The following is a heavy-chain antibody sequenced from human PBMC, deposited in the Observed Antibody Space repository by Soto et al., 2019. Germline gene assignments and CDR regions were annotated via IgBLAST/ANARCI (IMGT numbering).Heavy chain of an antibody. J-gene: IGHJ4*02. CDR3: ARAYDFWNGYYSAQYYFDF. Sequence: QVQLQESGPGLVKPSQTLSLTCTVSGGSINSDHYYWSWLRQPPGKGLEWLGYISYSGSTYYNPSLQSRIVISVDTSTNQFSLKLISVTAADTAVYYCARAYDFWNGYYSAQYYFDFWGQGTLVTVSS. CDR2: ISYSGST. V-gene: IGHV4-30-4*01. CDR1: GGSINSDHYY. D-gene: IGHD3-3*01.